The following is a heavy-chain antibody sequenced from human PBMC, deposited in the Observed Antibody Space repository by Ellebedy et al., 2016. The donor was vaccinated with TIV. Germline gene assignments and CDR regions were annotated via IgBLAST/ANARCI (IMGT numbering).Heavy chain of an antibody. Sequence: GESLKISCAASGFTFDDYGMSWVRQAPGKGLEWVSGINWNGGSTGYADSVKGRFTISRDNAKNSVYLQMNSLSAEDTAAYYCARENWYNDYWGQGTLVTVSS. CDR3: ARENWYNDY. CDR1: GFTFDDYG. J-gene: IGHJ4*02. CDR2: INWNGGST. D-gene: IGHD1/OR15-1a*01. V-gene: IGHV3-20*04.